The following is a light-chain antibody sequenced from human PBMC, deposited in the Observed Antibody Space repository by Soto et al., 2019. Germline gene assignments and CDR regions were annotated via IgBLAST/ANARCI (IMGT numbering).Light chain of an antibody. V-gene: IGKV1-27*01. Sequence: DIQMTQSPSYLSASVGDRVTITCRASQVISNYLAWYQQKPGKVPKTLIYAASTLQSGVPSRFSGSGSGTDFTLTISGLQPEDVATYYCQKYNSARETFGPGTKVDI. CDR2: AAS. CDR1: QVISNY. CDR3: QKYNSARET. J-gene: IGKJ3*01.